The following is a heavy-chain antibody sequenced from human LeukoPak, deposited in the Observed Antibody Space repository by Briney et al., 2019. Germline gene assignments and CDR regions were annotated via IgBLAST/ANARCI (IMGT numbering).Heavy chain of an antibody. CDR2: ISYDATNK. CDR3: ARDIVGFYYMDV. D-gene: IGHD1-26*01. V-gene: IGHV3-30*04. Sequence: GGSLRLSCTGSGFTFSSYAMHWVRQAPGKGLDWVAVISYDATNKYYADSVKGRVTISRDNSKNTLYLQMSSLRVEVTAVYYCARDIVGFYYMDVWGKGTTVTVSS. CDR1: GFTFSSYA. J-gene: IGHJ6*03.